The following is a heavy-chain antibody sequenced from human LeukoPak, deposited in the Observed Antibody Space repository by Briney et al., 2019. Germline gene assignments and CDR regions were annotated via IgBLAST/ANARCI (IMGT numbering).Heavy chain of an antibody. CDR1: GFTFRSYS. CDR2: INSRGNDK. CDR3: AREGSIVPHQDLDC. J-gene: IGHJ4*02. Sequence: GGSLRLSCAASGFTFRSYSMNWVRQAPGKGLEWVSSINSRGNDKYYAVSVKGRFTISRDNAKNSLYLQMNNLRVEDTAVYYCAREGSIVPHQDLDCWGQGSLVTVSS. V-gene: IGHV3-21*01. D-gene: IGHD2-21*01.